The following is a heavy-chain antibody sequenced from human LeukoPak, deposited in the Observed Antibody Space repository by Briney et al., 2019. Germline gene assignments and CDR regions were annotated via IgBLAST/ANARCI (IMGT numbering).Heavy chain of an antibody. V-gene: IGHV4-38-2*02. CDR1: GYSISSGYF. Sequence: PSETLSLTCTVSGYSISSGYFWGWIRQSPVKGLEWIGSIYPSGSTYYNPSLKSRVTISVDTSKNQFSLKLSSVTAADTAVYYCARAYSSSWYFNWFDPWGQGTLVTVSP. J-gene: IGHJ5*02. CDR3: ARAYSSSWYFNWFDP. D-gene: IGHD6-13*01. CDR2: IYPSGST.